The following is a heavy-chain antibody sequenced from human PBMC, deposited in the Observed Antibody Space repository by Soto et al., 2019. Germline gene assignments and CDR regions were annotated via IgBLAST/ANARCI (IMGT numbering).Heavy chain of an antibody. V-gene: IGHV4-34*01. CDR1: GGSFSGYQ. Sequence: QVQLQQWGAGLLKPSETLSLTCAVYGGSFSGYQWSWIRQTPGKGLEWIGEINDSGNINFNPSLKSRVTILLDTPKKQISLKLSCVTAADSAVYYCARGLILWFGDLSRRGGYYYYMDVWGKGTTVTVSS. CDR3: ARGLILWFGDLSRRGGYYYYMDV. CDR2: INDSGNI. D-gene: IGHD3-10*01. J-gene: IGHJ6*03.